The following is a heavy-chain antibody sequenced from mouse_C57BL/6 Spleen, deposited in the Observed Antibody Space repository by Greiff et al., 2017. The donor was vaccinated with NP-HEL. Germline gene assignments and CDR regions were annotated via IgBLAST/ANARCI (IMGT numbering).Heavy chain of an antibody. CDR2: INPNNGGT. V-gene: IGHV1-18*01. CDR1: GYTFTDYN. J-gene: IGHJ2*01. Sequence: EVQLQQSGPELVKPGASVKIPCKASGYTFTDYNMDWVKQSHGKSLEWIGDINPNNGGTIYNQKFKGKATLTVDKSSSTAYMELRSLTSEDTAVYYCARPLYYYGSSYLDYWGQGTTLTVSS. CDR3: ARPLYYYGSSYLDY. D-gene: IGHD1-1*01.